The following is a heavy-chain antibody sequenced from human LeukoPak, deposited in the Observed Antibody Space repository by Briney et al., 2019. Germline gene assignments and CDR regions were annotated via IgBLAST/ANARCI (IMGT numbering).Heavy chain of an antibody. V-gene: IGHV4-31*03. Sequence: PSQTLSLTCIVSGASFSTGDYYWNWIRQHPGRGLEWIGYIYNSGSTYYNPSLKSRVTISVDTSKNHFSLRLTSVTAADSAVYYCARGAPPDSWGQGTLVTVSS. CDR2: IYNSGST. J-gene: IGHJ4*02. CDR1: GASFSTGDYY. CDR3: ARGAPPDS.